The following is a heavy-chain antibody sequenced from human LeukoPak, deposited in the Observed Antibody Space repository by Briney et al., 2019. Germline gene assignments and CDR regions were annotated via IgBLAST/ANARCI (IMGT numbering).Heavy chain of an antibody. CDR3: ARPLIAVAGTNAFDI. D-gene: IGHD6-19*01. J-gene: IGHJ3*02. Sequence: ASVKVPCKASGYTFTSYGISWVRQAPGQGLEWMGWISAYNGNTNYAQKLQGRVTMTTDTSTSTAYMELRSLRSDDTAVYYCARPLIAVAGTNAFDIWGQGTMVTVSS. V-gene: IGHV1-18*01. CDR2: ISAYNGNT. CDR1: GYTFTSYG.